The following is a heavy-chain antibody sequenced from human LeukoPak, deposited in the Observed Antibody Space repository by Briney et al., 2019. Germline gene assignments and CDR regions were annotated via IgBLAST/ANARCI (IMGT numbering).Heavy chain of an antibody. V-gene: IGHV3-30*18. CDR1: GFTFSSYG. CDR2: ISYDGSNK. Sequence: GRSLRLSCAASGFTFSSYGMHWGRQAPGKGLKWVAVISYDGSNKYYADSVKGRFTISRDNSKNTLYLQVNSLRAEDTAVYYCTKGGVVLTILDYWGQGTLVTVSS. J-gene: IGHJ4*02. D-gene: IGHD3-9*01. CDR3: TKGGVVLTILDY.